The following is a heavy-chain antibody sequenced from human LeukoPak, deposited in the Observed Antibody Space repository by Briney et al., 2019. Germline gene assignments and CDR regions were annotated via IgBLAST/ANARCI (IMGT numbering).Heavy chain of an antibody. J-gene: IGHJ5*02. CDR3: ARGITGTTNNWFDP. D-gene: IGHD1-20*01. CDR2: INHTGST. CDR1: GGSFSGYY. Sequence: PSETLSLTCAVYGGSFSGYYWSWLRQPPGKGLEWIGEINHTGSTNYNPSLKSRVTISVDTSKNQFSLKLSSVTAADTAVYYCARGITGTTNNWFDPWGQGTLVTVSS. V-gene: IGHV4-34*01.